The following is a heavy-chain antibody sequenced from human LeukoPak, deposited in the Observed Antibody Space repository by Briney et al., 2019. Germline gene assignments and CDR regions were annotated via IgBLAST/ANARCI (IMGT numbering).Heavy chain of an antibody. D-gene: IGHD3-22*01. Sequence: XLXXIGYIYYRGSTYYNPSLKSRVTISVDTSKNQFSLKLSSVTAADTAVYYCARAYYYDSSGYDYWGQGTLVTVSS. V-gene: IGHV4-30-4*01. CDR2: IYYRGST. J-gene: IGHJ4*02. CDR3: ARAYYYDSSGYDY.